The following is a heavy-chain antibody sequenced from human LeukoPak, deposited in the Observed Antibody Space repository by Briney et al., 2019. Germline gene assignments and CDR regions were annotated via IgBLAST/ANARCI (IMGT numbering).Heavy chain of an antibody. D-gene: IGHD3-10*01. CDR3: ARDKGYYGSGIKNWFDP. Sequence: SETLSLTCAVYGGSFSGYYWSWIRQPPGKGLEWIGEINHSGSTNYNPSLKSRVTISVDTSKNQFSLKLSSVTAADTAVYYCARDKGYYGSGIKNWFDPWGQGTPVTVSS. CDR1: GGSFSGYY. V-gene: IGHV4-34*01. CDR2: INHSGST. J-gene: IGHJ5*02.